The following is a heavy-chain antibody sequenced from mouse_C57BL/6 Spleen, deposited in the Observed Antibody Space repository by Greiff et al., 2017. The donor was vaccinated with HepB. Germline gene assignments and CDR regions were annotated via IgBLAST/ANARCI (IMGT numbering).Heavy chain of an antibody. J-gene: IGHJ4*01. CDR1: GFTFSDYG. V-gene: IGHV5-17*01. Sequence: DVMLVESGGGLVKPGGSLKLSCAASGFTFSDYGMHWVRQAPEKGLEWVAYISSGSSTIYYADTVKGRFTISRDNAKNTLFLQMTSLRSEDTAMYYCAKGDYEYDAMDYWGQGTSVTVSS. CDR2: ISSGSSTI. CDR3: AKGDYEYDAMDY. D-gene: IGHD2-4*01.